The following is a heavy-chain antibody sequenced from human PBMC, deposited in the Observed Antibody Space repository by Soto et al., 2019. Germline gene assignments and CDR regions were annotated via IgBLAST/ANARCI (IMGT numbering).Heavy chain of an antibody. CDR1: VFTFIDYA. V-gene: IGHV3-64D*06. D-gene: IGHD1-26*01. Sequence: GGSLILSCSASVFTFIDYAIHWFLQAPGKGLEYVSAIGNNGNDTYYVDSLKGRFTISIDNSKNTLFLQMSSLRVEDTAVYYCVKHYSGSYFGYWGPRTVVTVSS. CDR3: VKHYSGSYFGY. J-gene: IGHJ4*02. CDR2: IGNNGNDT.